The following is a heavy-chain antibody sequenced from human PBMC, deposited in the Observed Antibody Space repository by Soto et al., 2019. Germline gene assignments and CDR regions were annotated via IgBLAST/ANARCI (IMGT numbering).Heavy chain of an antibody. J-gene: IGHJ4*02. D-gene: IGHD6-6*01. CDR3: ASLAALSQYYFDY. CDR2: IIPIFGTA. V-gene: IGHV1-69*13. CDR1: GGTFSSYA. Sequence: ASVKVSCKASGGTFSSYAISWVRQAPGQGLEWMGGIIPIFGTANYAQKFQGRVTITADESTSTAYMELSSLRSEDTAVYYCASLAALSQYYFDYWGQGTLVTVSS.